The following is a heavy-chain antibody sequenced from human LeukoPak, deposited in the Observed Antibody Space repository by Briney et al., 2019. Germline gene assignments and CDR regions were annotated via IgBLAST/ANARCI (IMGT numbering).Heavy chain of an antibody. CDR2: INPNSGGT. J-gene: IGHJ4*02. V-gene: IGHV1-2*07. Sequence: ASVKVSCKASGYTFTDYYIHWVRQAPGQGLEWMGWINPNSGGTNYAHKFQGRVTMTSDTSISTVYMDLSSLDSDDTAVYYCARDVGSLVVDYWGQGTLVPVSS. CDR1: GYTFTDYY. D-gene: IGHD2-8*02. CDR3: ARDVGSLVVDY.